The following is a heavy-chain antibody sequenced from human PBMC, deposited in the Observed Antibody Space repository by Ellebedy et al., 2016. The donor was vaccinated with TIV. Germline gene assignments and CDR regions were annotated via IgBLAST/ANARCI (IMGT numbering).Heavy chain of an antibody. J-gene: IGHJ4*02. Sequence: AASVKVSCKASGGTFSSYAISWVRQAPGQGLEWMGGIIPIFGTANYAQKFQGRVTITADESTSTAYMELSSLRSEDTAVYYCAKGRGGGSDSSAPRYYFDSWGLGTLVTVSS. CDR2: IIPIFGTA. CDR3: AKGRGGGSDSSAPRYYFDS. CDR1: GGTFSSYA. V-gene: IGHV1-69*13. D-gene: IGHD3-22*01.